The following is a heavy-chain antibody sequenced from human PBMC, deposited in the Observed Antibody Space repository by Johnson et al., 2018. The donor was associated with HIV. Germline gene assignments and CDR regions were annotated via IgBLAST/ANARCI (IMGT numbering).Heavy chain of an antibody. CDR1: GFTFSSYA. J-gene: IGHJ3*02. CDR3: ARDRGSMPAVWGSEEDTDDAVDI. CDR2: ISYDGSNK. D-gene: IGHD3-16*01. Sequence: QVQLVESGGGVVQPGRSLRLSCAASGFTFSSYAMHWVRQAPGKGLEWVAVISYDGSNKYYADSVKGRFTISRDNSKNTLYLQMNSLRAEDTAVYYCARDRGSMPAVWGSEEDTDDAVDIWGQGTMVTVSS. V-gene: IGHV3-30-3*01.